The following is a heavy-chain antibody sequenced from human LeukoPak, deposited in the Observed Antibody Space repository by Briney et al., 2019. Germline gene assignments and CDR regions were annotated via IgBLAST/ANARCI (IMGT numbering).Heavy chain of an antibody. J-gene: IGHJ6*03. CDR3: ARDMDYYYYMDV. CDR1: GFIFSSYG. Sequence: GGSLRLSCAASGFIFSSYGMNWVRQAPGKGLEWVSSISGSSSYIYYADSVKGRFTISRHNAKNSLYLQMNSLRAEDTAVYYCARDMDYYYYMDVWGKGTTVTVSS. D-gene: IGHD2-2*03. V-gene: IGHV3-21*01. CDR2: ISGSSSYI.